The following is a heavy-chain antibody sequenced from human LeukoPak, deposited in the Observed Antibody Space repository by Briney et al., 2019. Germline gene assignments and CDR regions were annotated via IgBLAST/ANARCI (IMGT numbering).Heavy chain of an antibody. CDR2: IRSKAYGGTT. Sequence: GASLRLSCTASGFTFGDYAMSWFRQAPGKGLEWVGFIRSKAYGGTTEYAASVKGRFTISRDDSKSIAYLQMNSLKTEDTAVYYCTKQDSAPGNWFDPWGQGTLVTVSS. V-gene: IGHV3-49*03. CDR1: GFTFGDYA. J-gene: IGHJ5*02. D-gene: IGHD3/OR15-3a*01. CDR3: TKQDSAPGNWFDP.